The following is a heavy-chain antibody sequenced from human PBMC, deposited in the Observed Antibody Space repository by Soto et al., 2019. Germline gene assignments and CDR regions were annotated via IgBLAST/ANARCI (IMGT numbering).Heavy chain of an antibody. Sequence: SETRSITCAVSDGSISIVDWWSWVRQPPGKGLEWIVGIYHGGSINYNPPLKSRVAISLDKSKNQVSLKLRSVTAADTAVYYCAREGYNYGHYFDSWGQGTLVTVS. CDR1: DGSISIVDW. CDR2: IYHGGSI. CDR3: AREGYNYGHYFDS. J-gene: IGHJ4*02. V-gene: IGHV4-4*02. D-gene: IGHD5-18*01.